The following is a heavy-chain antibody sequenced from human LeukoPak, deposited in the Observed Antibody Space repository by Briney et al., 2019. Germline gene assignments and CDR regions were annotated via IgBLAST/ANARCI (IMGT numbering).Heavy chain of an antibody. CDR1: GFTFSDYY. J-gene: IGHJ4*02. D-gene: IGHD1-26*01. CDR2: ISSSGSTI. V-gene: IGHV3-11*04. CDR3: ARNKVGATQTFDY. Sequence: GGSLRLSCAASGFTFSDYYMSWIRQAPGKGLEWVSYISSSGSTIYYADSAKGRFTISRDNAKNSLYLQMNSLRAEDTAVYYCARNKVGATQTFDYWGQGTLVTVSS.